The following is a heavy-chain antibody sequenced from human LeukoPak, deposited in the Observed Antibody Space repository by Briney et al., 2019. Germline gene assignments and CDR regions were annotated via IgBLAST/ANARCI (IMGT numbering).Heavy chain of an antibody. CDR3: AREQYYYDSSGYYRGLDY. D-gene: IGHD3-22*01. J-gene: IGHJ4*02. CDR1: GGTFSSYA. CDR2: IIPIFGTA. Sequence: SVKVSCKASGGTFSSYAISWVRQAPGQGLEWMGGIIPIFGTANYAQKFQGRVTITADESTSTAYMELSSLRSEDTAVYYCAREQYYYDSSGYYRGLDYWGQGTLVTVSS. V-gene: IGHV1-69*13.